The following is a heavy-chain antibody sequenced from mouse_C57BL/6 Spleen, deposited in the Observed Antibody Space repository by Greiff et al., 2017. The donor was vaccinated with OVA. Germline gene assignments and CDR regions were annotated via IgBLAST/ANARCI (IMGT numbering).Heavy chain of an antibody. CDR2: ISDGGSYT. CDR3: ARRGYDPYFDY. V-gene: IGHV5-4*03. D-gene: IGHD2-2*01. J-gene: IGHJ2*01. CDR1: GFTFSSYA. Sequence: EVKLMESGGGLVKPGGSLKLSCAASGFTFSSYAMSWVRQTPEKRLEWVATISDGGSYTYYPDNVKGRFTISRDNAKNNLYLQMSHLKSEDTAMYYCARRGYDPYFDYWGQGTTLTVSS.